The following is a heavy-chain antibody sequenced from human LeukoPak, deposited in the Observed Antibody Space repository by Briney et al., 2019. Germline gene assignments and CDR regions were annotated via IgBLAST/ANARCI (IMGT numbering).Heavy chain of an antibody. D-gene: IGHD1-26*01. CDR1: GGSISSYY. V-gene: IGHV4-59*01. CDR2: IYYSGST. CDR3: ASGATQGGSKVDY. Sequence: SETLSLTCTVSGGSISSYYWSWIRQPPGKGLEWIGYIYYSGSTNYNPSLKSRVTISVDTSKNQFSLKLSSVTAADTAVYYCASGATQGGSKVDYWGQGTLVTVSS. J-gene: IGHJ4*02.